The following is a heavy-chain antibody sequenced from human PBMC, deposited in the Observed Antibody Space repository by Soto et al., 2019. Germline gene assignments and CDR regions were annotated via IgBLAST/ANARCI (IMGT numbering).Heavy chain of an antibody. CDR1: GGPISSSSYY. CDR3: ARPISSGYEHHDAFDI. V-gene: IGHV4-39*01. J-gene: IGHJ3*02. Sequence: LTCTVSGGPISSSSYYWGWIRQPPGKGLEWIGSIYYSGSTYYNPSLKSRVTISVDTAKNQFSLKLSSVTAADPAVYYCARPISSGYEHHDAFDIWGQGTMATDSS. CDR2: IYYSGST. D-gene: IGHD5-12*01.